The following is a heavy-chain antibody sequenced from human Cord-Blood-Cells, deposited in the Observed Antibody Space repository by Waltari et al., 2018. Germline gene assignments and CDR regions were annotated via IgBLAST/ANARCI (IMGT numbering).Heavy chain of an antibody. J-gene: IGHJ3*02. D-gene: IGHD6-6*01. CDR2: IKQDGSEK. Sequence: EVQLVESGGGLVQPGGSLRLSCAASGFTFSSYWMSWVRQAPGKGLEWVANIKQDGSEKYYVDSVKGRFTISRDNANNSLYLQMNSLRAEDTAVYYCARIRIVRAFDIWGQGTMVTVSS. CDR3: ARIRIVRAFDI. V-gene: IGHV3-7*01. CDR1: GFTFSSYW.